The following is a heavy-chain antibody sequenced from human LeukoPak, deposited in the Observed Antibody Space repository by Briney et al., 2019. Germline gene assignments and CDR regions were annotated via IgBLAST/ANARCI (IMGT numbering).Heavy chain of an antibody. CDR2: ISGSGGST. CDR3: AKDGVRVPAALGHAFDI. Sequence: AGGSLRLSCAVSGLTFSNFKMNWVRQAPGKGLEWVSAISGSGGSTYYADSVKGRFTISRDNSKNTLYLQMNSLRAEDTAVYYCAKDGVRVPAALGHAFDIWGQGTMVTVSS. J-gene: IGHJ3*02. V-gene: IGHV3-23*01. CDR1: GLTFSNFK. D-gene: IGHD2-2*01.